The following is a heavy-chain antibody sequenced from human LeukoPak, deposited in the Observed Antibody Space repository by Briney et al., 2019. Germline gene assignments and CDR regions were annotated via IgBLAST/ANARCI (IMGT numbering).Heavy chain of an antibody. CDR3: ARVTLSCSSTSCYYYYGMDV. J-gene: IGHJ6*02. CDR2: INHGGST. Sequence: SETLSLTCAVYGGSFSGYYWSWIRQPPGKGLEWIGEINHGGSTNYNPSLKSRVTISVDTSKNQFSLKLSSVTAADTAVYYCARVTLSCSSTSCYYYYGMDVWGQGTTVTVSS. D-gene: IGHD2-2*01. CDR1: GGSFSGYY. V-gene: IGHV4-34*01.